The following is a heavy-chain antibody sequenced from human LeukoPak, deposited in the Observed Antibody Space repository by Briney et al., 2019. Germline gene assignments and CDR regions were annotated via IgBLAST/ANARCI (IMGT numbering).Heavy chain of an antibody. V-gene: IGHV3-30*03. CDR3: ARAGYQRAFDI. J-gene: IGHJ3*02. D-gene: IGHD2-2*01. CDR1: GFTFSSYW. CDR2: ISYDGSNK. Sequence: GGSLRLSCAASGFTFSSYWMHWVRQAPGKGLEWVAVISYDGSNKYYADSVKGRFTISRDNSKNTLYLQMNSLRAEDTAVYYCARAGYQRAFDIWGQGTMVTVSS.